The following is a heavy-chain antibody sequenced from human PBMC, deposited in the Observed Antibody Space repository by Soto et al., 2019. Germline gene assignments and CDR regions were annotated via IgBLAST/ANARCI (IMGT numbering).Heavy chain of an antibody. CDR2: ISNDGSNK. V-gene: IGHV3-30*18. J-gene: IGHJ4*02. D-gene: IGHD3-10*01. CDR3: AKAAYYYGSGSYFPFDY. CDR1: GFSFSTYG. Sequence: QVQMVESGGGVVQPGRSLRLSCAASGFSFSTYGMHWVRQAPGKGLEWMAVISNDGSNKYYADSVKGRFTISRDNSKDTLFLQMNSLRGEDTAIYYCAKAAYYYGSGSYFPFDYWGQGTLVTVSS.